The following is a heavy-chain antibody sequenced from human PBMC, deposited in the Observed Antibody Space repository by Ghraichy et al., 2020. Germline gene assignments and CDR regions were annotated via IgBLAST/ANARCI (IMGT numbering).Heavy chain of an antibody. D-gene: IGHD3-9*01. CDR2: INPNSGGT. V-gene: IGHV1-2*02. CDR1: GYTFTGYY. Sequence: SVKVSCKASGYTFTGYYMHWVRQAPGQGLKWMGWINPNSGGTNYAQKFQGRVTMTRDTSISTAYMELSRLRSDDTAVYYCAVYYDILTGYYLLDYWGQGTLVTVSS. CDR3: AVYYDILTGYYLLDY. J-gene: IGHJ4*02.